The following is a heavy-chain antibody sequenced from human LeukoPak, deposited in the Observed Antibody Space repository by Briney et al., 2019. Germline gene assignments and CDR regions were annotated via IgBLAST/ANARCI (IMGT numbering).Heavy chain of an antibody. CDR2: FSYGGTT. V-gene: IGHV4-39*01. CDR1: GGSIRSNNFS. D-gene: IGHD6-19*01. J-gene: IGHJ4*02. Sequence: SETLSLTCSVSGGSIRSNNFSWDWIRQPPGKGLEWIGSFSYGGTTYFNPSLKSRVTMSVDTSKNQFSLKVTSVTAADTPVYYCARRTAVARTAHFDYWGQGILVTVSS. CDR3: ARRTAVARTAHFDY.